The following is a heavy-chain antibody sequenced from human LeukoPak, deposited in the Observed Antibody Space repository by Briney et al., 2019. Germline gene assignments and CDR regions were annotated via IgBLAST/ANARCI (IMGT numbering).Heavy chain of an antibody. D-gene: IGHD6-13*01. V-gene: IGHV3-21*01. CDR1: GFSFSNYE. CDR2: ISSSSSYI. CDR3: ARKARIAAAGTDYYYYYMDV. Sequence: GRSLRLSCVGSGFSFSNYEMNWVRQAPGKGLEWVSSISSSSSYIYYADSVKGRFTISRDNAKNSLYLQMNSLRAEDTAVYYCARKARIAAAGTDYYYYYMDVWGKGTTVTVSS. J-gene: IGHJ6*03.